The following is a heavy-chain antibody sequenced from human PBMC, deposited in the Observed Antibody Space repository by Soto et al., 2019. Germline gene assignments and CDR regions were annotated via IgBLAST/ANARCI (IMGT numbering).Heavy chain of an antibody. CDR3: ARLGDCSGGSCYVPGGFDI. Sequence: GESLKISCKGSGYSFTSYWIGWVRQMPGKGLEWMGIIYPGDSDTRYSPSFQGRVTISADKSISTAYLQWSSLKASDTAMYYCARLGDCSGGSCYVPGGFDIWGQGTMVTVSS. CDR1: GYSFTSYW. CDR2: IYPGDSDT. V-gene: IGHV5-51*01. J-gene: IGHJ3*02. D-gene: IGHD2-15*01.